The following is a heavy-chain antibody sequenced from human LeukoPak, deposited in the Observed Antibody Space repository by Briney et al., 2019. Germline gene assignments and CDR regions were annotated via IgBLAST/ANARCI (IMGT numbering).Heavy chain of an antibody. CDR1: GYTFTSYD. CDR2: MNPNSGNT. J-gene: IGHJ4*02. CDR3: AIYCGGDCSYSMTSD. Sequence: GASVKVSCKASGYTFTSYDINWVRQATGQGLEWLGWMNPNSGNTGYAHKFQGRVTMTRNTSISTAYMELSSLRSEDTAVYYCAIYCGGDCSYSMTSDWGQGTLVTVSS. V-gene: IGHV1-8*01. D-gene: IGHD2-21*02.